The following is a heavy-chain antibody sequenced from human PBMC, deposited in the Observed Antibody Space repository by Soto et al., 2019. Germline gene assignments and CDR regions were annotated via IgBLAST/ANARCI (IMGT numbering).Heavy chain of an antibody. CDR3: ATSQGSSTSLEIYYYYYYGMDV. D-gene: IGHD2-2*01. V-gene: IGHV1-69*01. CDR1: RGTFSSYA. Sequence: QVQLVQSGAEVKKPGSSVTVSCKASRGTFSSYAISWVRQAPGQGLEWMGGIIPISATTTYAQKFLPRLTITADESTRTAYMELSSRRTQDTAVYYYATSQGSSTSLEIYYYYYYGMDVLGQGTTVTVSS. CDR2: IIPISATT. J-gene: IGHJ6*02.